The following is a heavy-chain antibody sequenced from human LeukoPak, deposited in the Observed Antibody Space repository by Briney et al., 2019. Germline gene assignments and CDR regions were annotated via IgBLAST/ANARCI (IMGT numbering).Heavy chain of an antibody. D-gene: IGHD3-22*01. V-gene: IGHV3-23*01. CDR2: FSGNGGAT. Sequence: PGGSLRLSCAASGFTFTSYAMSWVRQAPGKGLEWVSAFSGNGGATYYADSVKGRFTISRDNSKNTLHLQMNSLRAEDTALYYCAKATTAIVVDNFFDYWGQGTLVSVSS. CDR1: GFTFTSYA. J-gene: IGHJ4*02. CDR3: AKATTAIVVDNFFDY.